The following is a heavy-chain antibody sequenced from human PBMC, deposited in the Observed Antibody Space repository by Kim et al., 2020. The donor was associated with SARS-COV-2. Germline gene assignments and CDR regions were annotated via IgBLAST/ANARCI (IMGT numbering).Heavy chain of an antibody. Sequence: GSLRLSCAASGFTFSSYEMNWVRQAPGKGLEWLSYISSSGSTIYYADSVKGRFTISRDNTKNSLYLQMNSLRAEDTAVYYCAKTRPLLTPFDDWGQGTLVTVS. CDR2: ISSSGSTI. J-gene: IGHJ4*02. D-gene: IGHD3-9*01. CDR1: GFTFSSYE. CDR3: AKTRPLLTPFDD. V-gene: IGHV3-48*03.